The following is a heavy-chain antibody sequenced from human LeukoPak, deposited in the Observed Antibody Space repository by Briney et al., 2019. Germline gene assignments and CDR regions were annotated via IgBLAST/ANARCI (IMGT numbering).Heavy chain of an antibody. Sequence: PGGSLRLSCAASGFTFSSYEMNWVRQAPGKGLEWVSYISSSGSTIYYADSVKGRFIISRDNAKNSLYLQMNSLRAEDTAVYYCARDRPYIAVAGLDYWGQGTLVTVSS. CDR2: ISSSGSTI. CDR3: ARDRPYIAVAGLDY. V-gene: IGHV3-48*03. CDR1: GFTFSSYE. D-gene: IGHD6-19*01. J-gene: IGHJ4*02.